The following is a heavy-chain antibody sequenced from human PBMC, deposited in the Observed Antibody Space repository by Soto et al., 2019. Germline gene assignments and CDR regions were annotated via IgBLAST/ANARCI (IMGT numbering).Heavy chain of an antibody. V-gene: IGHV3-30*18. CDR2: ISNDGNNK. CDR1: GFTFSIND. CDR3: AKDHQTYNWDYLFDS. J-gene: IGHJ4*02. D-gene: IGHD1-7*01. Sequence: GGSLRLSCAASGFTFSINDMHWVRQAPGRGLEWVAVISNDGNNKYYADSVKGRFTLSRDNSKNMVYLQMDSLRVEDTAVYFCAKDHQTYNWDYLFDSWGPGTLVTV.